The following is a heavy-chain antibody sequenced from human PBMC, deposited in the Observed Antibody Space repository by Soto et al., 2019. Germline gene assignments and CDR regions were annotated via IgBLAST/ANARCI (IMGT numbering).Heavy chain of an antibody. Sequence: PGGSLRLSCAASGFTFSSYSMNWVRQAPGKGLEWVSSISSSSSYIYYADSVKGRLTISRDNAKNSLYLQMNSLRAEDTAVYYCARDLYSSSSGYYYYYYGMDVWGQGTTVTVSS. CDR1: GFTFSSYS. CDR3: ARDLYSSSSGYYYYYYGMDV. D-gene: IGHD6-6*01. V-gene: IGHV3-21*01. J-gene: IGHJ6*02. CDR2: ISSSSSYI.